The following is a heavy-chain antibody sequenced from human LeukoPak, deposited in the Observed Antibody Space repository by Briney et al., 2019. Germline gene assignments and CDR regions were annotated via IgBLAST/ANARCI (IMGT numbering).Heavy chain of an antibody. J-gene: IGHJ4*02. D-gene: IGHD2-2*01. Sequence: GGSLRLSCAASGFTFSSNYMSWVRQAPGKGLEWVSVIYSGGSTYYADSVKGRFTISRDNSKNTLYLQMNSLRAEDTAVYYCARARPGYCSSTSCRLGYYFDYWGQGTLVTVSS. CDR1: GFTFSSNY. CDR3: ARARPGYCSSTSCRLGYYFDY. CDR2: IYSGGST. V-gene: IGHV3-53*01.